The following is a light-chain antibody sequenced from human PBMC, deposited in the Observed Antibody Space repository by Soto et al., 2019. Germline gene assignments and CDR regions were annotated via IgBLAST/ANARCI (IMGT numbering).Light chain of an antibody. CDR3: QQHDSSPLT. CDR2: GAS. CDR1: QGVGRF. J-gene: IGKJ4*01. Sequence: EIVLTQSPGTLSLSPGERATLSCRASQGVGRFLAWYQQKPGQAPGLLIYGASGRATGTPDRFSGSGSGTDFTLTISRLEPEDFAVYHCQQHDSSPLTFGGGTKVEIK. V-gene: IGKV3-20*01.